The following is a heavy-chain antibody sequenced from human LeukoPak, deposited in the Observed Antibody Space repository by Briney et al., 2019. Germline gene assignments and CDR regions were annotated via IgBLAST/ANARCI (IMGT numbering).Heavy chain of an antibody. J-gene: IGHJ2*01. CDR1: GFTFTNYA. D-gene: IGHD4-23*01. CDR3: AKNNDYGGSYWYFDL. V-gene: IGHV3-30-3*02. Sequence: GGSLRLSCAASGFTFTNYAMHWVRQAPGKGLEWVTFISYDETNKYYEDSVKGRFTISRDSSKNTLYLQMNSLRDEDTAVYYCAKNNDYGGSYWYFDLWGGGALVTVAS. CDR2: ISYDETNK.